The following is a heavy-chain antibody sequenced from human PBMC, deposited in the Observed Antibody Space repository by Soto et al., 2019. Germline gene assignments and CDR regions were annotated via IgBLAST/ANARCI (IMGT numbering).Heavy chain of an antibody. V-gene: IGHV3-23*01. CDR1: GFTFSDHA. D-gene: IGHD1-26*01. J-gene: IGHJ4*02. CDR3: VKEGKMGVEGFDF. Sequence: GGSVRLSCATSGFTFSDHAMHWVRQAPGEGLEWVSGIRGDFVTTPYADSVKGRFTISRDNSQNTLYLHMNSLRAEDTARYYCVKEGKMGVEGFDFWGQGTLVTVSS. CDR2: IRGDFVTT.